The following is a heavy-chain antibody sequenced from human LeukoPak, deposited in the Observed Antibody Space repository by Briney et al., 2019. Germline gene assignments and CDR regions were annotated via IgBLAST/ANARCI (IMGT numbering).Heavy chain of an antibody. Sequence: PSETLSLTCTVSGGSISSSRYYWGWIRQPPGKGLEWIGSIYYSGSTYYNPSLKSRVTISVDTSKNQFSLKLSSVTAADTAVYYCARNVDTAMAFDYWGQGTLVTVSS. D-gene: IGHD5-18*01. CDR1: GGSISSSRYY. CDR2: IYYSGST. V-gene: IGHV4-39*01. CDR3: ARNVDTAMAFDY. J-gene: IGHJ4*02.